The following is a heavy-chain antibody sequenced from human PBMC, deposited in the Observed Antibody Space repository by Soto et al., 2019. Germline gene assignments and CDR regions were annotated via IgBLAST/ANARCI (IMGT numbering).Heavy chain of an antibody. CDR1: GFTFDDYA. Sequence: EVQLVESGGGLVQPGRSLRLSCAASGFTFDDYAMHWVRQAPGKGLEWVSGISWNSGSIGYADSVKGRFTISRDNAKNSLYLQMNSLRAEDTALYYCAKGEGSSGYYSLFDYWGQGTVVTVCS. J-gene: IGHJ4*02. CDR2: ISWNSGSI. CDR3: AKGEGSSGYYSLFDY. V-gene: IGHV3-9*01. D-gene: IGHD3-22*01.